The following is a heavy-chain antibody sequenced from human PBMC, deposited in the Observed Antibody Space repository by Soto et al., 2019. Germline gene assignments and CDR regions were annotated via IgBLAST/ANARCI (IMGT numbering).Heavy chain of an antibody. CDR3: TTDTSLKWLGYDILTGPHLCMDV. J-gene: IGHJ6*02. V-gene: IGHV3-15*07. Sequence: PGGSLRLSCAASGFTFSDHYMDWVRQAPGKGLEWVGRIKSKTNGETTDYAAPVKGRFTISRDDSKNTLYLQMNSLKTEDTAVYYCTTDTSLKWLGYDILTGPHLCMDVWGQGTTVTVSS. CDR1: GFTFSDHY. D-gene: IGHD3-9*01. CDR2: IKSKTNGETT.